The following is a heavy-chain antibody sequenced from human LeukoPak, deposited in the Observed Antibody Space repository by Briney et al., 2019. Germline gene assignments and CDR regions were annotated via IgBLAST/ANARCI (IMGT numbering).Heavy chain of an antibody. CDR2: INPSGGST. CDR1: GYTLTSYY. Sequence: ASVKVSCKASGYTLTSYYMHWVRQAPGQGLEWMGKINPSGGSTSYAQKFQGRVTMTRDTSTSTVYMELSSLRSEDTDVYYCARGYYDSSGYYFPIDYWGQGTLVTVSS. D-gene: IGHD3-22*01. CDR3: ARGYYDSSGYYFPIDY. J-gene: IGHJ4*02. V-gene: IGHV1-46*01.